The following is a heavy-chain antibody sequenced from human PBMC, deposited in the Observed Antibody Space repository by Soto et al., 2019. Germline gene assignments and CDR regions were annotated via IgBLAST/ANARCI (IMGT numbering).Heavy chain of an antibody. J-gene: IGHJ4*02. CDR1: GGSIRSSY. Sequence: PSETLSLTCTVSGGSIRSSYWSWIRQPPGKGQEWIGYISDSGSTNYNPSLKSRVTISVDTSKNKFSLKLSSVTAADTAVYYCARQGIATAGTSLDYWGQGALVTVSS. D-gene: IGHD6-13*01. V-gene: IGHV4-59*08. CDR2: ISDSGST. CDR3: ARQGIATAGTSLDY.